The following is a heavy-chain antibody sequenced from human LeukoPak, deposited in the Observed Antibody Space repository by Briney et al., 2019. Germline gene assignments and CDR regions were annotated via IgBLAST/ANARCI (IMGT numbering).Heavy chain of an antibody. CDR3: ARGPSYCGTNCYYYFEY. D-gene: IGHD2-21*01. V-gene: IGHV3-7*01. CDR1: GFTFSGYW. J-gene: IGHJ4*02. CDR2: IKQDESEK. Sequence: PGGSLRLSCAASGFTFSGYWMSWVRQAPGKGLEWVANIKQDESEKYYADSMKGRFTISRDNAKNSLYLQMNSLRAEDTAVYYCARGPSYCGTNCYYYFEYWGQGTLVTVSS.